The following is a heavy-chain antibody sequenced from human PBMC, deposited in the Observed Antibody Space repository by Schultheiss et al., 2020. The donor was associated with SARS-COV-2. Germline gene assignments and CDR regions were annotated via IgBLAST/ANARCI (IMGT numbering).Heavy chain of an antibody. D-gene: IGHD2-21*02. CDR1: GFTFSSYA. J-gene: IGHJ5*02. CDR2: ISSSGGST. CDR3: ARDGIRTAPGNWFDP. Sequence: GGSLRLSCAASGFTFSSYAMSWVRQAPGKGLEWVSAISSSGGSTYYADSVKGRFTISRDNSKNTLYLQMNSLRAEDTAVYYCARDGIRTAPGNWFDPWGQGSLVTVAS. V-gene: IGHV3-23*01.